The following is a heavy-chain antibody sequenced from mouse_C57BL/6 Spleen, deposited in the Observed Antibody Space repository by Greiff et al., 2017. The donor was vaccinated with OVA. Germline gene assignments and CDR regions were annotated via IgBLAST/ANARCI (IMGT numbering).Heavy chain of an antibody. Sequence: VQLQQSGPELVKPGASVKISCKASGYSFTGYYMNWVKQSPEKSLEWIGEINPSTGGTTYNQKFKAKATLTVDKSSSTAYMQLKSLTSEDSAVYYCARSPLNAMDYWGQGTSVTVSS. CDR3: ARSPLNAMDY. CDR1: GYSFTGYY. CDR2: INPSTGGT. J-gene: IGHJ4*01. V-gene: IGHV1-42*01.